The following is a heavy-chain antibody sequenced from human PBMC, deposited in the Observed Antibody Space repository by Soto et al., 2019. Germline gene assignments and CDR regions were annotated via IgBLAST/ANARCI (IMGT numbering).Heavy chain of an antibody. J-gene: IGHJ4*02. CDR1: GFSFRSYW. CDR3: ARDYYGVLTGYYNDF. V-gene: IGHV3-74*01. D-gene: IGHD3-9*01. Sequence: EVQLVESGGDLVQSGGSLGLSCAASGFSFRSYWMHWVRQAPGKGLVWVARISSDGSTTTYADSASGRFIISRDNDANILYLHMSSLRAEDTAVYYCARDYYGVLTGYYNDFWGQGTLVTVSS. CDR2: ISSDGSTT.